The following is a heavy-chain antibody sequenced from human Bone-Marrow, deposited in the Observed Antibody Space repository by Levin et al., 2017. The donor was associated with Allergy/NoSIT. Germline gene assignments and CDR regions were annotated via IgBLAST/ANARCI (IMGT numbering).Heavy chain of an antibody. V-gene: IGHV4-39*02. Sequence: SQTLSLTCTVSGASILTTSYYWGWIRQPPGKGLEWIGSINYSGSSNFNSSLKSRVTMSVDTSRNHFSLNMTSVTAADTATDYCVRLRLGPYFYYGMDVWGPGATVTVSS. J-gene: IGHJ6*02. CDR2: INYSGSS. CDR3: VRLRLGPYFYYGMDV. CDR1: GASILTTSYY.